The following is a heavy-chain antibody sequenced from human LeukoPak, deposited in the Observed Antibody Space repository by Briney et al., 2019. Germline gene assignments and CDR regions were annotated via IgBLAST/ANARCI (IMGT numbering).Heavy chain of an antibody. Sequence: ASVKVSCKASGYTFTRYGISWVRQAPGQGLEWMGWISANNGDTNSAQKFQGRVTMTTDTSTSTAYMELRSLRSDDTAVYYCARDFFHGHCAGLSCFLPDYWGQGSLVTVSS. CDR3: ARDFFHGHCAGLSCFLPDY. J-gene: IGHJ4*02. D-gene: IGHD2-15*01. CDR2: ISANNGDT. V-gene: IGHV1-18*01. CDR1: GYTFTRYG.